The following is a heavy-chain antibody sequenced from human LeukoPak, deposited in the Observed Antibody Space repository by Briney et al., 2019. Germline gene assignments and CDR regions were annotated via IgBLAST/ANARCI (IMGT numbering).Heavy chain of an antibody. Sequence: SETLSLTCTVSGGSVSSGSYYWSWIRQPPGKGLEWIGYIYYSGSTNYNPSLKSRVTISVDTSKNQFSLKLSSVTAADTAVYYCAREKDSSGYYEDAFDIWGQGTMVTVSS. CDR2: IYYSGST. CDR3: AREKDSSGYYEDAFDI. D-gene: IGHD3-22*01. CDR1: GGSVSSGSYY. J-gene: IGHJ3*02. V-gene: IGHV4-61*01.